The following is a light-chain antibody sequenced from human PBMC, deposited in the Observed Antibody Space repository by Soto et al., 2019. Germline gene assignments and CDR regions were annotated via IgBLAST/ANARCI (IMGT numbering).Light chain of an antibody. V-gene: IGKV1-5*01. CDR3: QHYTLYSAS. Sequence: DIHMTQSPSTLSASVGDRVTITCRASQNIFTYLAWYQQKPGKAPKLLIFDASTLPNGVPPRFSGSGSGTEFTLTISSLQPDDFATYYCQHYTLYSASFGPGTKVDI. CDR2: DAS. CDR1: QNIFTY. J-gene: IGKJ3*01.